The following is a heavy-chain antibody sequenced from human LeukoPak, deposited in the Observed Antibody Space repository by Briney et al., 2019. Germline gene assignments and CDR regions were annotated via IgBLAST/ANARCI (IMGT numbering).Heavy chain of an antibody. V-gene: IGHV3-23*01. D-gene: IGHD4-23*01. CDR1: GFTFSTYA. CDR3: AKGTTTLVVTKIDY. CDR2: ISGSGGST. Sequence: PGGSLRFSCAASGFTFSTYAMSWVRQAPGKGLEWVSVISGSGGSTYYADSVKGRFTISRDNSKNTLYLQMNSLRAEDAAVYYCAKGTTTLVVTKIDYWGQGTLVTVSS. J-gene: IGHJ4*02.